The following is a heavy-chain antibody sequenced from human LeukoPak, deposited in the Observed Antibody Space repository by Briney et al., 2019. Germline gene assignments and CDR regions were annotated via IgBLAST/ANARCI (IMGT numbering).Heavy chain of an antibody. CDR1: GGTFSSYA. CDR3: ARGPRLVDAFDI. D-gene: IGHD6-19*01. Sequence: SCKASGGTFSSYAISWVRQAPGKGLEWVAVISYDGSNKYYADSVKGRFTISRDNSKNTLYLQMNSLRAEDTAVYYCARGPRLVDAFDIWGQGTMVTVSS. J-gene: IGHJ3*02. V-gene: IGHV3-30-3*01. CDR2: ISYDGSNK.